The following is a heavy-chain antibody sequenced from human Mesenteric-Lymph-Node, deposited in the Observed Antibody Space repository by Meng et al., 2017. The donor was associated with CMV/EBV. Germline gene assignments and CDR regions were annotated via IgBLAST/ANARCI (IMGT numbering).Heavy chain of an antibody. V-gene: IGHV4-34*01. Sequence: QRLRRLLSDCGTMYLHYAVSRWAVSGYSCSWHRQPRGEELEWIGESNHGGSNNYNPSLKSRVTISVDTSKKQFSLKLSSVTAADTAVYYCARHQRWLKSEGGFNYWGQGTLVTVSS. D-gene: IGHD4-23*01. CDR2: SNHGGSN. CDR3: ARHQRWLKSEGGFNY. CDR1: RWAVSGYS. J-gene: IGHJ4*02.